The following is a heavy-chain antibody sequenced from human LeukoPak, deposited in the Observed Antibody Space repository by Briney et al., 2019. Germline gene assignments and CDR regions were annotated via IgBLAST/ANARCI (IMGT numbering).Heavy chain of an antibody. V-gene: IGHV3-7*04. D-gene: IGHD6-19*01. CDR2: IKEDGSDK. J-gene: IGHJ5*02. CDR3: ARHGGGWSNYFDP. Sequence: GGSLRLSCAATGFTFSNYWMSWVRQAPGKGLEWVANIKEDGSDKYYVDSVKGRFTISRDNTKNSLYLQMNSLRAEDSAVYFCARHGGGWSNYFDPWGQGTLVTVSS. CDR1: GFTFSNYW.